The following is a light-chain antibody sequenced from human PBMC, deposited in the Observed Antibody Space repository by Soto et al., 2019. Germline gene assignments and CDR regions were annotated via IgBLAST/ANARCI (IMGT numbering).Light chain of an antibody. CDR2: GAS. CDR1: QSVSSTF. Sequence: EIVLTQSPGSLSLSPGERATLSCRASQSVSSTFFAWYQQRPGQAPSLLMYGASSRATGIPERFSGSGSGTDFTLTLSRLEPEDFAVYYCQQFDSSVTFGQGTKVEI. J-gene: IGKJ1*01. CDR3: QQFDSSVT. V-gene: IGKV3-20*01.